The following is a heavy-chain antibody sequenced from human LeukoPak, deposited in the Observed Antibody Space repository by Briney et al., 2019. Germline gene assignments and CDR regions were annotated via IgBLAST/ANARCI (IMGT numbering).Heavy chain of an antibody. J-gene: IGHJ5*02. D-gene: IGHD3-10*01. CDR1: GGSISSYY. CDR3: AREVAMIRGVKNWFDR. V-gene: IGHV4-4*07. CDR2: IYITGST. Sequence: SETLSLTCTVSGGSISSYYWNWIRQSAGKGLEWIGRIYITGSTNYNPSLKSRVTISVDTSKNQFSLQPNSVTPEDTAMYYCAREVAMIRGVKNWFDRWGQGTLVTVSS.